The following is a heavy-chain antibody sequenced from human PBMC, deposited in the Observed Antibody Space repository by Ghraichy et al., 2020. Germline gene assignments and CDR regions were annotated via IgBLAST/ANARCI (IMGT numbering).Heavy chain of an antibody. D-gene: IGHD6-25*01. CDR2: IKHDESEK. Sequence: GGSLRLSCAASGLTFSGDGMSWVRQGPGKGLEWVAIIKHDESEKNYVDSVRGRFTISRDNAKKTLYLQMNSLRVEDTAVDYCAGDGGYLIEHWGQRTLVTVSA. CDR1: GLTFSGDG. V-gene: IGHV3-7*01. J-gene: IGHJ1*01. CDR3: AGDGGYLIEH.